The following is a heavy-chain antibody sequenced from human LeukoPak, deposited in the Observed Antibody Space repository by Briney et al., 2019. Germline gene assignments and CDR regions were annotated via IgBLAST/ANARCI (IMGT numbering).Heavy chain of an antibody. J-gene: IGHJ4*01. Sequence: SQTLSLTCSVSGASVYSGDYYWAWIREPPGQSLEYIGAVYYSGVTFDNPSLSGRITMSVDTSKNQFSLNLASVTATDTAIYYCPRRGAFGSDNYFEHWGQGILVIVSS. CDR1: GASVYSGDYY. CDR2: VYYSGVT. V-gene: IGHV4-30-4*08. CDR3: PRRGAFGSDNYFEH. D-gene: IGHD3-10*01.